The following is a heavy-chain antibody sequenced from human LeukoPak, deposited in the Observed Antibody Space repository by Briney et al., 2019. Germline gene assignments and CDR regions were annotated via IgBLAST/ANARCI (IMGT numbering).Heavy chain of an antibody. D-gene: IGHD2-15*01. J-gene: IGHJ4*02. CDR1: GGSISSYY. Sequence: SETLSLTCTVSGGSISSYYWSWIRQPPGKGLEWIGYIYYSGSTNHNPSLKSRVTISVDTSKNQFSLKLSSVTAADTAVYYCAKGGYCSGGSCYARFDYWGQGTLVTVSS. V-gene: IGHV4-59*01. CDR2: IYYSGST. CDR3: AKGGYCSGGSCYARFDY.